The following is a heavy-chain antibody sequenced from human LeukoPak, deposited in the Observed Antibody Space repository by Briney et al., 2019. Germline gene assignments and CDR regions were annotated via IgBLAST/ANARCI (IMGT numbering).Heavy chain of an antibody. Sequence: PSETLSLTCSVSGGSISSYYWSWIRQPPGKGLEWIGYMHYSGSTNYNPSLKSRVTISLNTSKNQFSLKLSSVTAADTAVYYCARGNKIWEYFDYWGRGTLVTVSS. D-gene: IGHD1-26*01. J-gene: IGHJ4*02. CDR3: ARGNKIWEYFDY. CDR2: MHYSGST. CDR1: GGSISSYY. V-gene: IGHV4-59*01.